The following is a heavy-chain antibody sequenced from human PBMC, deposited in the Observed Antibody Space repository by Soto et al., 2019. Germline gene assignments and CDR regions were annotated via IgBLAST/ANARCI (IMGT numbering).Heavy chain of an antibody. CDR1: GFTFSNAW. CDR2: IKSKTDGGTT. CDR3: TTGPPHRPGVSGAFDI. J-gene: IGHJ3*02. D-gene: IGHD7-27*01. V-gene: IGHV3-15*01. Sequence: GGSLRLSCAASGFTFSNAWMSWVRQAPGKGLEWVGRIKSKTDGGTTDYAAPVKGRFTISRDDSKNTLYLQMNSLKTEDTAVYYCTTGPPHRPGVSGAFDIWGQGTMVTVSS.